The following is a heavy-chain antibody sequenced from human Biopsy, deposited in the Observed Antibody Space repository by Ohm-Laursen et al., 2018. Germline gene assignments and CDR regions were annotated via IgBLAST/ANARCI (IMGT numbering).Heavy chain of an antibody. J-gene: IGHJ5*02. CDR1: GDSISTSTTYY. CDR2: IYNSETT. CDR3: ARHPTGFWFDP. V-gene: IGHV4-39*01. Sequence: SETLSLTCTVSGDSISTSTTYYWAWLRQPPGKGLEWIGSIYNSETTFYNPSFKSRVAISVNTSTIQFSLKVSSVTAADTALYYCARHPTGFWFDPWGHGTLVTVSS.